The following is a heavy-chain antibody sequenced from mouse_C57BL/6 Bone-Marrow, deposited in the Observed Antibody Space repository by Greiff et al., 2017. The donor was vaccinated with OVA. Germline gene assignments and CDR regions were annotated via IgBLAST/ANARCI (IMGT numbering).Heavy chain of an antibody. V-gene: IGHV1-74*01. D-gene: IGHD2-4*01. Sequence: QVQLKQPGAELVKPGASVKVSCKASGYTFTSYWMHWVKQRRGQGLEWIGMIHPSDSDTNYNQKFKGKATLTVDKSSSTAYMQLSSLTSEDSAVYYCTIPPYDYDEYYAMDYWGQGTSVTVSS. CDR1: GYTFTSYW. CDR3: TIPPYDYDEYYAMDY. CDR2: IHPSDSDT. J-gene: IGHJ4*01.